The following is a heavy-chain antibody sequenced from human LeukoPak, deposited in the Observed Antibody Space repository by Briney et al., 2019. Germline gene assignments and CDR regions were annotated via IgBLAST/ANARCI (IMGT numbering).Heavy chain of an antibody. D-gene: IGHD6-13*01. CDR1: GFTFSNYG. CDR3: ARAGSSSWYPPDY. CDR2: IWYDGSNK. J-gene: IGHJ4*02. V-gene: IGHV3-33*01. Sequence: GGSLRLSCAASGFTFSNYGMHWVRQAPGKGLEMVAVIWYDGSNKYYVDPVKGRFTISRDNSKNTLYLQMNSLRAEDTAVYYCARAGSSSWYPPDYWGQGTLVTVSS.